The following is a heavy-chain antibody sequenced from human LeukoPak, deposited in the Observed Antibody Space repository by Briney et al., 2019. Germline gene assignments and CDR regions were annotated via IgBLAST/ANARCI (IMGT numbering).Heavy chain of an antibody. CDR2: INPSGGST. Sequence: ASVNVSCQASGYTFTSYYMHWVRQAPAQGLAWMGIINPSGGSTSYAQKFQGRVTMTRDTSTSTVYMELSSLRSEDTAVYYCARGGYCSSNSCYQYFDYWGQGTLVTVSS. D-gene: IGHD2-2*01. J-gene: IGHJ4*02. CDR3: ARGGYCSSNSCYQYFDY. V-gene: IGHV1-46*01. CDR1: GYTFTSYY.